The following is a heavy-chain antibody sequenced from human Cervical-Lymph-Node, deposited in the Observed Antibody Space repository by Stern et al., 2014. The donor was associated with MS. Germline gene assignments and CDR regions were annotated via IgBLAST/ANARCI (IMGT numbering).Heavy chain of an antibody. J-gene: IGHJ6*02. CDR3: ARDRGLTHYFYGMDV. Sequence: VQLVESGGGVVQPGKSLRLSCAASGFTFSDYGMHWVRQAPGKGLERVALAPYDGSDQYYADSVKGRFPVSRDNSKNTVLLQMNGLRPEDTAVYFCARDRGLTHYFYGMDVWGQGTTVTVSS. V-gene: IGHV3-30*03. CDR1: GFTFSDYG. CDR2: APYDGSDQ. D-gene: IGHD3-10*01.